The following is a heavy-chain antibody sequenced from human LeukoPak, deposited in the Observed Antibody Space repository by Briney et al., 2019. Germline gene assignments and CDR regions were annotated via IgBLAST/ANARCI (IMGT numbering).Heavy chain of an antibody. CDR2: IIPIFGTA. CDR3: ASPISLNSGSYLRFDY. CDR1: GGTFSSYA. D-gene: IGHD1-26*01. J-gene: IGHJ4*02. V-gene: IGHV1-69*13. Sequence: ASVKVSCKASGGTFSSYAISWVRQAPGQGLEWMGGIIPIFGTANYAQKFQGRVTITADESTSTAYMELSSLRSEDTAVYYCASPISLNSGSYLRFDYWGQGTLVTVSS.